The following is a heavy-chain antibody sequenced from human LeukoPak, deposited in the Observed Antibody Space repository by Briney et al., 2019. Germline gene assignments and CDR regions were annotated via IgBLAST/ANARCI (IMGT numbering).Heavy chain of an antibody. V-gene: IGHV3-11*01. D-gene: IGHD1-26*01. J-gene: IGHJ3*02. CDR3: ARFGSYSILDAFDI. Sequence: GGSLRLSCAASGFTFSDYYMSWMRQAPGGGGGGGSYTSSSGITIYSAAPVKGRFPISRDNPKNPLYLQMNSLRAEDTAVYYCARFGSYSILDAFDIWGQGTMVTVSS. CDR2: TSSSGITI. CDR1: GFTFSDYY.